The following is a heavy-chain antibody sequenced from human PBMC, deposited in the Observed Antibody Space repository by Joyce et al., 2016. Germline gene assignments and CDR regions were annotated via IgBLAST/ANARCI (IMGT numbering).Heavy chain of an antibody. Sequence: QVQLVQSGAEVKKPGSSVKVSCKASGGSFNRYTINWVRQAPGQGLEWMGGIIPLAGTSNYAQKFQDRVTITADGLTSTVYMELFSLRSDDTAVYFCARGGGTTGTAARLDYWGQGTLVIVSS. CDR1: GGSFNRYT. V-gene: IGHV1-69*01. CDR2: IIPLAGTS. CDR3: ARGGGTTGTAARLDY. J-gene: IGHJ4*02. D-gene: IGHD1-1*01.